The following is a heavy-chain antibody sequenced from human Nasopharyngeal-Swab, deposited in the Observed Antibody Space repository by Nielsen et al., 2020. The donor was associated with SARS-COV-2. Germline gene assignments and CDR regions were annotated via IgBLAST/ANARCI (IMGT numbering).Heavy chain of an antibody. Sequence: GGSLRLSCKASGYSFTSHWIAWVRQMPGKGLEWMGIIYPGDFDTKYSPYFQGQVIISADILINTAYLQWSSLKASDNAFYYCARHAEAGSTTIPFDYWGQGTLVAVSS. J-gene: IGHJ4*02. V-gene: IGHV5-51*01. CDR2: IYPGDFDT. CDR1: GYSFTSHW. CDR3: ARHAEAGSTTIPFDY. D-gene: IGHD3-9*01.